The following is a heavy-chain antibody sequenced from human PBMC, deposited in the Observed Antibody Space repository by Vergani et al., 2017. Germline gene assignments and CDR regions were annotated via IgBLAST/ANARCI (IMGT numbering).Heavy chain of an antibody. D-gene: IGHD1-1*01. Sequence: QIQLVQSAAEVKKPGAALNVSCKASGATFRSNTISWVRQVPGQGLEWMGRIIPVLGKTKYAQDFQGRLTITADTSTSTAYMELTSLRSQDTAVYFCARVAPSNSEVTPTAFDVWGQGTMVTVSS. J-gene: IGHJ3*01. CDR1: GATFRSNT. V-gene: IGHV1-69*02. CDR2: IIPVLGKT. CDR3: ARVAPSNSEVTPTAFDV.